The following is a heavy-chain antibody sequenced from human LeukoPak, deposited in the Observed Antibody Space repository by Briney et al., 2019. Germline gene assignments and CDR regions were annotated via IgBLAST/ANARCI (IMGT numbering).Heavy chain of an antibody. CDR2: IKQDGSQR. Sequence: GGSLRLSCTASGFTFSGYWMTWVRQAPGKGPEWVANIKQDGSQRYYVDSVRGRFTISRDNAKNSLFLQMNGLRAEDTAVYYCARRGGSSSRRSPIDYWGQGTLVTVSS. CDR3: ARRGGSSSRRSPIDY. J-gene: IGHJ4*02. CDR1: GFTFSGYW. V-gene: IGHV3-7*01. D-gene: IGHD6-6*01.